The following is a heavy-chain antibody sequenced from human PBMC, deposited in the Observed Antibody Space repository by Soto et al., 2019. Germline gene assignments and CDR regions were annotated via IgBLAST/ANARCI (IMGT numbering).Heavy chain of an antibody. D-gene: IGHD2-15*01. V-gene: IGHV1-69*02. Sequence: QVQLGQSGAEVKKPGSSVKVSCKASGGTFSSYTISWVRQAPGQGLEWMGRIIPILGIANYAQKFQGRVTITADKSTSTAYMELSSLRSEDTAVYYCTRAYCSGGSCYSGIGYWGQGTLVTVSS. CDR1: GGTFSSYT. CDR3: TRAYCSGGSCYSGIGY. CDR2: IIPILGIA. J-gene: IGHJ4*02.